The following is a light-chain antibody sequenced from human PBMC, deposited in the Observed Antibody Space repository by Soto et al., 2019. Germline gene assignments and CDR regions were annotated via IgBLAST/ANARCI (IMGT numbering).Light chain of an antibody. CDR2: NVS. J-gene: IGLJ1*01. V-gene: IGLV2-14*01. CDR3: TSSTSGSLYV. CDR1: SSDVGGYNY. Sequence: QPALTQAASVSGSPGQSITISCTGTSSDVGGYNYVSWYQQFPGKVPKLLIYNVSNRPSGVSNRFSGSKSGNTASLTISGLQAEDEADYFCTSSTSGSLYVFGTGTKLTVL.